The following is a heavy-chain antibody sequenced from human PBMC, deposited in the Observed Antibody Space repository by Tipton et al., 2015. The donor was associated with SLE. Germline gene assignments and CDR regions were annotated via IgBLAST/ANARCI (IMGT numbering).Heavy chain of an antibody. CDR3: ARGGSDFWSGYFY. V-gene: IGHV4-39*01. D-gene: IGHD3-3*01. CDR2: IYYSGST. Sequence: TLSLTCTVSGGSISSSSYYWGWIRQPPGKGLEWIGSIYYSGSTYYNPSLKSRVTISVDTSKNQFSLKLSSVTAADTAVYYCARGGSDFWSGYFYWGQGTLVTVSS. CDR1: GGSISSSSYY. J-gene: IGHJ4*02.